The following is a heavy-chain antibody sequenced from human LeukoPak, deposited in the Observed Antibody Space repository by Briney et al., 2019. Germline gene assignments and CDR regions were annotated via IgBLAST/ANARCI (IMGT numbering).Heavy chain of an antibody. CDR2: ISPNSGVT. CDR1: GYTFTGYY. CDR3: ATVYVSGIYNY. D-gene: IGHD3-10*01. Sequence: GASVKVSCKASGYTFTGYYMHWVRQAPGQGLEWMGWISPNSGVTNYAQKFQGRVTMTRDTSTSTAYMELSRLTSDDTAVYYCATVYVSGIYNYWGQGTLVTVSS. J-gene: IGHJ4*02. V-gene: IGHV1-2*02.